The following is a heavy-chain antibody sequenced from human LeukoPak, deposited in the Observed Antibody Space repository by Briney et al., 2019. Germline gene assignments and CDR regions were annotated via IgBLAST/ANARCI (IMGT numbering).Heavy chain of an antibody. Sequence: TPSETLSLTCTVSGGPISSYYGSGIRQPPGKGLEWIGYIYYSGSTNYNPSLKSRVTISVDTSKNQFSLKLSSVTAADTAVYYCARGRNGGYHYWGQGTLVTVSS. CDR3: ARGRNGGYHY. CDR2: IYYSGST. CDR1: GGPISSYY. J-gene: IGHJ4*02. V-gene: IGHV4-59*12. D-gene: IGHD5-12*01.